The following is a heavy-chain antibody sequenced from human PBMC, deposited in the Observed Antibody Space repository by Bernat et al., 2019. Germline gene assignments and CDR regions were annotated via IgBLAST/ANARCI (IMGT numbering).Heavy chain of an antibody. D-gene: IGHD6-19*01. Sequence: QVQLVESGGGVVQPGRSLRLSCAASGFTFSSYAMHWVRQAPGKGLEWVAVISYDGSNKYYADSVKGRCTISRNNSKNSLSRQMNSLRAEDAAVYYCAREVISEWLVGAFDTWGQGTMVTVSS. CDR2: ISYDGSNK. J-gene: IGHJ3*02. CDR3: AREVISEWLVGAFDT. V-gene: IGHV3-30*01. CDR1: GFTFSSYA.